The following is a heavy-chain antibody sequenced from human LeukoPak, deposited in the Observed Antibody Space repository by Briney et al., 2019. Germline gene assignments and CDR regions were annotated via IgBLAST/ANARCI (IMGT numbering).Heavy chain of an antibody. CDR2: INNDGSIT. J-gene: IGHJ4*02. Sequence: GESLRLSCAASGFTFSSHWMHWARQAPGKGLVWVSRINNDGSITSYADSVKGRFTISRDNAKNTLYLQMNSVRADDTAVYYCSRDRSTSFDYWGQGTLVTVSS. V-gene: IGHV3-74*01. CDR3: SRDRSTSFDY. D-gene: IGHD1-26*01. CDR1: GFTFSSHW.